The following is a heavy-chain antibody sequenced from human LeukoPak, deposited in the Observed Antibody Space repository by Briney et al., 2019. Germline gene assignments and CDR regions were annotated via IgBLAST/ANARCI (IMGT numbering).Heavy chain of an antibody. J-gene: IGHJ4*02. V-gene: IGHV3-7*01. D-gene: IGHD3-16*01. CDR2: IKQDGSEK. CDR3: ASGRQLGY. Sequence: GGSLRLSCAAPGFTFSSYWMSWVRQAPGKGLEWVANIKQDGSEKYYVDSVKGRFTISRDNAKNSLYLQMNSLRAEDTALYYCASGRQLGYWGQGTLVTVSS. CDR1: GFTFSSYW.